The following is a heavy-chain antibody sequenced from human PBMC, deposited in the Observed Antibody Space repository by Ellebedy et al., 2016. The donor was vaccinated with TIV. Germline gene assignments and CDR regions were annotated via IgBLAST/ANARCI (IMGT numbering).Heavy chain of an antibody. Sequence: GGSLRLSCAASGFTFTNYAMSWVRQAPGKGLEWVSVISDSGGRTYYTDSMKGRFTISRDNSKNTLYLQMNSLRAEDTAVYYCARRGLLFSYFDYWGQGTLVTVSS. D-gene: IGHD2-21*01. CDR1: GFTFTNYA. V-gene: IGHV3-23*01. CDR3: ARRGLLFSYFDY. J-gene: IGHJ4*02. CDR2: ISDSGGRT.